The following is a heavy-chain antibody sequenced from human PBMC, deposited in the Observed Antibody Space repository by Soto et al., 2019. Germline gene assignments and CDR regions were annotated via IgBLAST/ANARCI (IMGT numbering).Heavy chain of an antibody. CDR1: GYTFATYG. J-gene: IGHJ4*02. D-gene: IGHD6-6*01. Sequence: QVQLVQSGSEVKKPGASVKVSCKASGYTFATYGITWVRQAPGQGLEWVAWISVHTGDTKYAQKLQGRVTMTTDTFTTTAYMELRGLTSDDTAIYYCARARAEYSSSFSYYFDSWGQGTLVTVSS. CDR2: ISVHTGDT. V-gene: IGHV1-18*01. CDR3: ARARAEYSSSFSYYFDS.